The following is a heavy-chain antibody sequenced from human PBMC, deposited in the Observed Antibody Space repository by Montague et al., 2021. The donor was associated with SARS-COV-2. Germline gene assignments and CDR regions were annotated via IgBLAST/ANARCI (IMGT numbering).Heavy chain of an antibody. D-gene: IGHD2-15*01. CDR2: INHSGST. Sequence: SETLSLTCAVYGGSFSGYYWSWIRQPPGKGLEWIGEINHSGSTNXNPSLKSRVTISVDTSKNQFSLKLSSVTAADTAVYYCARGYCSGSGSYYYYGMDVWGQGTTVTVSS. CDR3: ARGYCSGSGSYYYYGMDV. CDR1: GGSFSGYY. J-gene: IGHJ6*02. V-gene: IGHV4-34*01.